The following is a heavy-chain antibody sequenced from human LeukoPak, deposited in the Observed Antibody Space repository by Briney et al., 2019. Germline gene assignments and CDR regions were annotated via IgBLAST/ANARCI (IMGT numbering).Heavy chain of an antibody. CDR1: GGSISSSSYY. V-gene: IGHV4-39*01. D-gene: IGHD3-22*01. J-gene: IGHJ4*02. CDR3: ARVAGYYNDY. CDR2: IYYSGST. Sequence: SETLSLTCTVSGGSISSSSYYWGWLRQPPGKGREWIGSIYYSGSTYYNPSLKSRLTISVDTSKTQFSLKLSSVTAADTAVYYCARVAGYYNDYRGPGTLVTVSS.